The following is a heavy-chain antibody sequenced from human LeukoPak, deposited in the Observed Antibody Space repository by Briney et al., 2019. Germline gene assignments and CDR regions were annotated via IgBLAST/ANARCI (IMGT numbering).Heavy chain of an antibody. Sequence: SEILSLTCTVSGGSISSGDYYWSWIRQPPGKGLEWIGYIYYSGSTYYNPSLKSRVTISVDTSKNQFSLKLSSVTAADTAVYYCARNVVSVEWLPLDYWGQGTLVTVSS. CDR3: ARNVVSVEWLPLDY. CDR2: IYYSGST. V-gene: IGHV4-30-4*08. J-gene: IGHJ4*02. D-gene: IGHD3-3*01. CDR1: GGSISSGDYY.